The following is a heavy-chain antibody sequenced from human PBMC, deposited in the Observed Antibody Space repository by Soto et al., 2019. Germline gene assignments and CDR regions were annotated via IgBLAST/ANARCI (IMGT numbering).Heavy chain of an antibody. J-gene: IGHJ4*02. CDR2: IYSGGST. D-gene: IGHD5-18*01. CDR1: GFTVSSNY. CDR3: AKEGYGGNFPPYYFDS. Sequence: EVQLLESGGGLVQPGGSLRLSCAASGFTVSSNYMSWVRQAPGKGLEWVSVIYSGGSTYYADSVKGRFSMSRDNSKNALYLHMNSLRAEDTAVYYCAKEGYGGNFPPYYFDSWGQGTLVTVSS. V-gene: IGHV3-66*01.